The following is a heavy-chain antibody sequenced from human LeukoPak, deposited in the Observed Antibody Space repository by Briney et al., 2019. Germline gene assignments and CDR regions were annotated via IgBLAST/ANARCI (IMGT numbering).Heavy chain of an antibody. CDR3: AGKTYYDFWSGSDAFDI. CDR2: MNPNSGNT. Sequence: ASVKVSCKASGYTFTSYDINWVRQATGQGLEWMGWMNPNSGNTGYAQKFQGRVTMTRNTSISTAYMELGSLRSEDTAVYYCAGKTYYDFWSGSDAFDIWGQGTMVTVSS. CDR1: GYTFTSYD. J-gene: IGHJ3*02. V-gene: IGHV1-8*01. D-gene: IGHD3-3*01.